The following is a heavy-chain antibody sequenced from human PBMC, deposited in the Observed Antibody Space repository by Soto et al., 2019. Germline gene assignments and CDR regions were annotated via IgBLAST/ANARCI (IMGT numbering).Heavy chain of an antibody. Sequence: QVQLQQWGPGLLKPSETLSLTCAVYGGSFTGYYWTWIRQSPEKGLEWIGDVNHSGTTYYNPSLKTGVTISVHAPKNQFSLKMSSVTDADTVVYYWARGIGYCSSINCYSSRGLRFDSWGQGTLVTVSS. V-gene: IGHV4-34*01. CDR2: VNHSGTT. D-gene: IGHD2-2*01. CDR1: GGSFTGYY. CDR3: ARGIGYCSSINCYSSRGLRFDS. J-gene: IGHJ4*02.